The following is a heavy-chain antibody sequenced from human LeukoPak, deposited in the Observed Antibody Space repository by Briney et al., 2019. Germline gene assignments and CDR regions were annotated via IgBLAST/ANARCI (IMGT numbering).Heavy chain of an antibody. V-gene: IGHV1-69*02. CDR3: ACSTYYDFWSGYYFYP. CDR1: GGTFSSYT. CDR2: IIPILGIA. J-gene: IGHJ5*02. Sequence: SVKVSCKASGGTFSSYTISWVRQAPGQGLEWTGRIIPILGIANYAQKFQGRVTITADKSTSTAYMELSSLRSEDTAVYYCACSTYYDFWSGYYFYPWGQGTLVTVSS. D-gene: IGHD3-3*01.